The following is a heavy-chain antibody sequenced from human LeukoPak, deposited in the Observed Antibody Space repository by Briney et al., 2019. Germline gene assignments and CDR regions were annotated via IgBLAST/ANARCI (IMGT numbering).Heavy chain of an antibody. J-gene: IGHJ2*01. Sequence: PSETLSLTCTVSGGSISSGDYYWSWIRQPPGKGLEWIGYIYYSGSTYYNPSLKSRVTISVDTSKNQFSLKLSSVTAADTAVYYCARNTYNSGWYRSLNLWGRGTLVTVSS. D-gene: IGHD6-19*01. V-gene: IGHV4-30-4*01. CDR3: ARNTYNSGWYRSLNL. CDR2: IYYSGST. CDR1: GGSISSGDYY.